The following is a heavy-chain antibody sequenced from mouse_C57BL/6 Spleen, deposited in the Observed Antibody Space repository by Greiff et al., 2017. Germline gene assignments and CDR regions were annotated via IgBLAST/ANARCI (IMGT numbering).Heavy chain of an antibody. D-gene: IGHD2-4*01. Sequence: EVQLQESGPGLVKPSQSLSLTCSVTGYSITSGYYWNWIRQFPGNKLEWMGYISYDGSNNYNPSLKNRISITRDTAKNQFFLTLNSVTTEDTATYYCARGNDYDGNYFDYWGQGTTLTVSS. J-gene: IGHJ2*01. CDR1: GYSITSGYY. V-gene: IGHV3-6*01. CDR3: ARGNDYDGNYFDY. CDR2: ISYDGSN.